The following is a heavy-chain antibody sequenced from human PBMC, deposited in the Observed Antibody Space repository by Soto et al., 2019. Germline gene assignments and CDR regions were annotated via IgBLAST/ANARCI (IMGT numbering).Heavy chain of an antibody. CDR2: IYYSGST. D-gene: IGHD3-10*01. CDR3: ARYYYGSGSYYRLNWFDP. Sequence: KPSDTLSLTCTVSGGSIIGGGYYWSWIRQHPGKGLEWIGYIYYSGSTYYNPSLKSRVTISVDTSKNQFSLKLSSVTAADTAVYYCARYYYGSGSYYRLNWFDPWGQGTLVTVSS. CDR1: GGSIIGGGYY. V-gene: IGHV4-31*03. J-gene: IGHJ5*02.